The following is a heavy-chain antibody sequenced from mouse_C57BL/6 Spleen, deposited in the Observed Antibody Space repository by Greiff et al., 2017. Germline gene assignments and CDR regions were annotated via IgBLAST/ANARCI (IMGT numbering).Heavy chain of an antibody. J-gene: IGHJ3*01. Sequence: VQLQQSGPELVKPGASVKISCKASGYSFTDYNMNWVKQSNGQSLEWIGVINPNYGTTSYNQKFKGKATLTVDQSSSTAYMQLNSLTSEDAAVYYCARGDYYGSRAWFSYWGQGTLVTVSA. D-gene: IGHD1-1*01. V-gene: IGHV1-39*01. CDR3: ARGDYYGSRAWFSY. CDR1: GYSFTDYN. CDR2: INPNYGTT.